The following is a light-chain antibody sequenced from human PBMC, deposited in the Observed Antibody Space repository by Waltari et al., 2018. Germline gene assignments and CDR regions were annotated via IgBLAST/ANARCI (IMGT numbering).Light chain of an antibody. V-gene: IGKV3-20*01. CDR2: DTS. Sequence: ELVFTQSPDTLSLSPGEGATLSCRASQSVSSNQLAWYQQKPGQAPRLLIYDTSTRATGIPDRFTGSGSGTDFTLIISRLDPEDFAVYYCHHYGTSPRPLGQGTKVEI. CDR3: HHYGTSPRP. J-gene: IGKJ1*01. CDR1: QSVSSNQ.